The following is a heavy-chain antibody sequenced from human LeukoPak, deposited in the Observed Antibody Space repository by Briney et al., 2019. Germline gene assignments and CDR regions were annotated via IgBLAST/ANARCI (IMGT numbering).Heavy chain of an antibody. J-gene: IGHJ6*03. Sequence: ASVKVSCKASGGTFSSYAISWVRQAPGQGLEWMGWMNPNSGNTGYAQKFQGRVTITRNTSISTAYMELSSLRSEDTAVYYCARGPWIQLWLPGYYYYYMDVWGKGTTVTVSS. CDR1: GGTFSSYA. V-gene: IGHV1-8*03. CDR2: MNPNSGNT. CDR3: ARGPWIQLWLPGYYYYYMDV. D-gene: IGHD5-18*01.